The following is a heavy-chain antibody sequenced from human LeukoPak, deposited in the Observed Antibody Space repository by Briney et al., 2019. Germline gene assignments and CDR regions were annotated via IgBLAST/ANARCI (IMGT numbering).Heavy chain of an antibody. CDR1: GFPFSSYT. CDR2: ISRSSTYI. Sequence: GGSLRLSCAASGFPFSSYTMNWVRQAPGKGLEWVSSISRSSTYIYYGDSVKGRFTISRDDATNSLYLQMNSLIAEDTAVYYCARDTYYYYYMDVWGKGTTVTVPS. CDR3: ARDTYYYYYMDV. J-gene: IGHJ6*03. V-gene: IGHV3-21*01.